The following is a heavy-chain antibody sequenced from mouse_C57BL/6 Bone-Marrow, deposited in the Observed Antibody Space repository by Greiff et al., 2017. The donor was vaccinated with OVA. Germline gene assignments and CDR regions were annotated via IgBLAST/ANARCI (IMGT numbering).Heavy chain of an antibody. CDR1: GYTFTDYN. V-gene: IGHV1-18*01. D-gene: IGHD1-1*01. CDR2: INPNNGGT. CDR3: ARIYYYGSSSFAY. Sequence: EVKLQQSGPELVKPGASVKIPCKASGYTFTDYNMDWVKQSHGKSLEWIGDINPNNGGTIYNQKFKGKATLTVDKSSSTAYMELRSLTSEDTAVYYCARIYYYGSSSFAYWGQGTLVTVSA. J-gene: IGHJ3*01.